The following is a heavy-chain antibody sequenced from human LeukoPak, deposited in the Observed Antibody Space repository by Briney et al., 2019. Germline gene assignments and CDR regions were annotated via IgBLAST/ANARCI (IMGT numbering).Heavy chain of an antibody. V-gene: IGHV5-10-1*04. D-gene: IGHD3-10*01. CDR2: IDPSDSYT. Sequence: GESLKISCKGSGDSFTSYWISWVRQMPGKGLEWMGRIDPSDSYTNYSPSFQGQVTISADKSISTVYLQWGSLKASDTAMYYCARQPGAGWFDPWGQGTLVTVSS. J-gene: IGHJ5*02. CDR1: GDSFTSYW. CDR3: ARQPGAGWFDP.